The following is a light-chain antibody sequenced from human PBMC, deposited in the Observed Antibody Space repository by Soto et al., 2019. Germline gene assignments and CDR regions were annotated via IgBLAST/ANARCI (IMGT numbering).Light chain of an antibody. CDR1: QSVSNNY. CDR2: GAS. J-gene: IGKJ1*01. V-gene: IGKV3D-20*02. CDR3: QQRSDWLSWT. Sequence: EIVLTQSPGTLSLSAGERATLSWRASQSVSNNYLAWYQQKHGQAPRLLIYGASNRATGIPDRFSGSGSGTDFNLTISSLETEDFAVYYCQQRSDWLSWTFGQGTKVDI.